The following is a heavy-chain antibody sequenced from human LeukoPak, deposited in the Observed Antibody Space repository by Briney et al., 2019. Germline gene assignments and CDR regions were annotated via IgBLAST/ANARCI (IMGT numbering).Heavy chain of an antibody. J-gene: IGHJ5*02. CDR1: DYSISSSNW. CDR2: IYHSGST. D-gene: IGHD5-12*01. Sequence: SETLSLTCAVSDYSISSSNWWGWIRQPPGKGLEWIGEIYHSGSTNYNPSLKSRVTISVDKSKNQFSLKLSSVTAADTAVYYCARSPERGYSGYDPNWFDPWGQGTLVTVSS. V-gene: IGHV4-28*01. CDR3: ARSPERGYSGYDPNWFDP.